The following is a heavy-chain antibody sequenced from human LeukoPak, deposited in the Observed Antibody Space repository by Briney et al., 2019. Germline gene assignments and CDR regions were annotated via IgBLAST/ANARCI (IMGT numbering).Heavy chain of an antibody. Sequence: GGSLRLSCAASGFTLSSYAMSWVRQAPGKGLEWVSAISGSGGSTYYADSVKGRFTISRDNSKNTLYLQMNSLRAEDTAVYYCAKLRYFDWLFEGNWFDPWGQGTLVTVSS. CDR3: AKLRYFDWLFEGNWFDP. V-gene: IGHV3-23*01. CDR2: ISGSGGST. CDR1: GFTLSSYA. D-gene: IGHD3-9*01. J-gene: IGHJ5*02.